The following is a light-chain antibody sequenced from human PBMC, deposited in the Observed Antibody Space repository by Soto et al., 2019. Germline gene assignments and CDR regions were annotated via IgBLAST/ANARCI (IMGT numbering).Light chain of an antibody. CDR1: QGISTF. Sequence: DIQMTQSPSSLSASIGDRVTMTCRASQGISTFLAWYQQKPGKVPKLLIYGASTLQSGVPSRFSGRGSGTDFTLTISSLQPEDVATYYCQKYNSDPRTFGQGTKVEIK. J-gene: IGKJ1*01. CDR2: GAS. V-gene: IGKV1-27*01. CDR3: QKYNSDPRT.